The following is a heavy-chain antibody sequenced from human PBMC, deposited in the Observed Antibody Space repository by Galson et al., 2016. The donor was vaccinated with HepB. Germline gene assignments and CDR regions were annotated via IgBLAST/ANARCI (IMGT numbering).Heavy chain of an antibody. CDR2: FDPEDNKR. Sequence: SVKVSCKVSGYTLTDELSIHWVRPAPGRGLEWMGGFDPEDNKRIYAQQFQGRVTMTEDTATDTAYMELSSLRSEDTAVYYCVIRYYGDFSPPIYWGQGTLVSVSS. D-gene: IGHD4-17*01. CDR3: VIRYYGDFSPPIY. V-gene: IGHV1-24*01. CDR1: GYTLTDELS. J-gene: IGHJ4*02.